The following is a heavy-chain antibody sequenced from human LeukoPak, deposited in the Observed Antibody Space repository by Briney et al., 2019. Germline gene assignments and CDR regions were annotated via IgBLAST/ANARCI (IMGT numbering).Heavy chain of an antibody. Sequence: SETLSLTCSVSGGSIRNYFWSWIRQPAAKGLEWIGRIYTSGGTDYNPSLRSRVTLSVDTSRNQFPLKLTSMTAADTAVYYCARESKSYDGSGFYHDYWGQGTLVAVSS. CDR2: IYTSGGT. CDR3: ARESKSYDGSGFYHDY. CDR1: GGSIRNYF. D-gene: IGHD3-22*01. J-gene: IGHJ4*02. V-gene: IGHV4-4*07.